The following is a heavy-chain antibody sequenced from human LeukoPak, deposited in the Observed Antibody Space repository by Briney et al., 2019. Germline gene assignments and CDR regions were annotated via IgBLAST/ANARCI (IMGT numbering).Heavy chain of an antibody. J-gene: IGHJ4*02. CDR2: INHSGGT. D-gene: IGHD3-22*01. CDR1: GGSFSGYY. V-gene: IGHV4-34*01. CDR3: ARGRGYYDSSGYHPLRY. Sequence: PSETLSLTCAVYGGSFSGYYWSWIRQPPGKGLEWIGEINHSGGTNYNPSLKSRVTISVDTSKNQFSLKLSSVTAADTAVYYCARGRGYYDSSGYHPLRYWGQGTLVTVSS.